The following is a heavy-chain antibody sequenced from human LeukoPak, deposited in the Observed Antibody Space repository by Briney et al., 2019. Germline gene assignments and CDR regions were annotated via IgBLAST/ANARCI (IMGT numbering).Heavy chain of an antibody. CDR2: IYYSGST. D-gene: IGHD4-23*01. CDR1: GGSISSGDYY. Sequence: KPSETLSLTCTVSGGSISSGDYYWSWIRQPPGKGLEWIGYIYYSGSTYYNPSLKSRVTTSVDTSKNQFSLKLSSVTAADTAVYYCARVVTGSDYGGNSIDYWGQGTLVTVSS. J-gene: IGHJ4*02. V-gene: IGHV4-30-4*01. CDR3: ARVVTGSDYGGNSIDY.